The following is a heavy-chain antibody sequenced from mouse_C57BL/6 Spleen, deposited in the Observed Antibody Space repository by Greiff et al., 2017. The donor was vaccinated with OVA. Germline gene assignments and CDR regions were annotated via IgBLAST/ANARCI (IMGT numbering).Heavy chain of an antibody. CDR2: INPNNGGT. J-gene: IGHJ1*03. CDR3: ARPIITTVVATPYWYFDV. CDR1: GYTFTDYN. Sequence: VQLKESGPELVKPGASVKIPCKASGYTFTDYNMDWVKQSHGKSLEWIGDINPNNGGTIYNQKFKGKATLTVDKSSSTAYMELRSLTSEDTAVYYCARPIITTVVATPYWYFDVWGTGTTVTVSS. V-gene: IGHV1-18*01. D-gene: IGHD1-1*01.